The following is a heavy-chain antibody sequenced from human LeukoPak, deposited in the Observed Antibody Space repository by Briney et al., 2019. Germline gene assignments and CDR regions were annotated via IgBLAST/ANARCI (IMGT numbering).Heavy chain of an antibody. CDR3: ARFRVRGYGYGYYQYFDY. J-gene: IGHJ4*02. Sequence: PSETLSLTCTVSGGSVNSGGYYWSWIRQPPGKGLEWIGEINHSGSTNYNPSLKSRVTISVDTSKNQFSLKLSSVTAADTAVYYCARFRVRGYGYGYYQYFDYWGQGTLVTVSS. CDR1: GGSVNSGGYY. CDR2: INHSGST. V-gene: IGHV4-34*01. D-gene: IGHD5-18*01.